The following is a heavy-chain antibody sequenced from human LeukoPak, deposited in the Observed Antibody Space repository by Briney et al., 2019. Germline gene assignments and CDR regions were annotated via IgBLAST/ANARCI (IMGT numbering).Heavy chain of an antibody. J-gene: IGHJ2*01. Sequence: PSVTLSLTCTVSGYSISSDYYWGWIRQPPGKGLEWIASVSHSGSTYYNPSLKSRVTISVDTSKNQFSLKLSSVAAADTAVYYCARVYYSRSYDYWYFDLWGRGTLVTVSS. CDR2: VSHSGST. CDR3: ARVYYSRSYDYWYFDL. CDR1: GYSISSDYY. D-gene: IGHD6-13*01. V-gene: IGHV4-38-2*02.